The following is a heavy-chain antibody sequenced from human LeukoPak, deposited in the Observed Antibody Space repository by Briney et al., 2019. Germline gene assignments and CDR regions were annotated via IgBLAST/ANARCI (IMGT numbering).Heavy chain of an antibody. CDR1: GGSISSSSYY. CDR3: ARLGTTVTTDY. J-gene: IGHJ4*02. D-gene: IGHD4-17*01. CDR2: IYYRGST. Sequence: PSETLSLTCTVSGGSISSSSYYWGWIRQPPGKGLEWIGSIYYRGSTYYNPSLKSRVTISVDTSKNQFSLKLSSVTAADTAVYYCARLGTTVTTDYWGQGTLVTVSP. V-gene: IGHV4-39*01.